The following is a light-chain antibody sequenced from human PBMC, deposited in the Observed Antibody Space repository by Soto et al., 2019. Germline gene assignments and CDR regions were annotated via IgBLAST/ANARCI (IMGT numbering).Light chain of an antibody. CDR2: DAS. CDR3: QQRSNGPLT. CDR1: QSVSSY. Sequence: EIVLTQSPATLSLSPGERATLSCRASQSVSSYLAWYQQEPGQAPRLLIYDASNRATGIPARFSGSGSGTDFTLTISSLEPEDFAVYYCQQRSNGPLTFGGGTKVDIK. V-gene: IGKV3-11*01. J-gene: IGKJ4*01.